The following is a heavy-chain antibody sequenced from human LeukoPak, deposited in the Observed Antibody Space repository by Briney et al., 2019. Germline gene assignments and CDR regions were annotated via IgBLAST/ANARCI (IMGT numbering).Heavy chain of an antibody. J-gene: IGHJ3*02. CDR3: ARARDGYNWGAFDI. CDR2: IKQDGSEK. CDR1: GFTFSSYW. D-gene: IGHD5-24*01. Sequence: GGSLGLSCAASGFTFSSYWMSWVRQAPGKGLEWVANIKQDGSEKYYVDSVKGRFTISRDNAKNSLYLQMNSLRAEDTAVYYCARARDGYNWGAFDIWGQGTMVTVSS. V-gene: IGHV3-7*01.